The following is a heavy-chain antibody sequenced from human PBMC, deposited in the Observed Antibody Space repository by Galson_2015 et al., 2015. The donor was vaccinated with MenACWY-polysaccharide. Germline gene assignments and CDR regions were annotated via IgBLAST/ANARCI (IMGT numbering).Heavy chain of an antibody. CDR2: LSYDESTK. J-gene: IGHJ6*02. CDR3: ARAYCDRITCYGMDV. V-gene: IGHV3-30-3*01. CDR1: GFTFSSYA. D-gene: IGHD2/OR15-2a*01. Sequence: SLRLSCAAYGFTFSSYAMHWVRQAPGKGLEWLAVLSYDESTKYYAESVKGRFTISRDNSKNTLYLQMNSLRAEDTAVFYCARAYCDRITCYGMDVWGQGTTVAVSS.